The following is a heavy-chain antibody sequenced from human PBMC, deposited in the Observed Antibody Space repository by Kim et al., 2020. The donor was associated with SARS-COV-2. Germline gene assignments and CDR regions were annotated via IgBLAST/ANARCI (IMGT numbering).Heavy chain of an antibody. J-gene: IGHJ4*02. CDR1: GFTFSSYD. Sequence: GGSLRLSCAASGFTFSSYDMHWVRQGTGKGLEWVSTIGTAGDTYYPGSVKGRFIISRENAKNSLYLQMKSLRVGDTAVYYCARVRHSSAWYAIDYWGQGTLVTVSS. CDR3: ARVRHSSAWYAIDY. D-gene: IGHD6-19*01. V-gene: IGHV3-13*01. CDR2: IGTAGDT.